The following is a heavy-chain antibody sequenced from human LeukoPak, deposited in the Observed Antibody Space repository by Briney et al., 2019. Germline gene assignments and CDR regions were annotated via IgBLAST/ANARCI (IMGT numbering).Heavy chain of an antibody. CDR1: GFTFSGYS. CDR2: ISSSSSAI. D-gene: IGHD3-9*01. Sequence: GGSLRLSCAASGFTFSGYSMNWVRQAPGKGLQWISYISSSSSAIYYADSVKGRFTISRDNAKNSLYLEMSSLRSDDTAVYYCASPTIFSSGPFDYWGQGTLVTVSS. CDR3: ASPTIFSSGPFDY. V-gene: IGHV3-48*01. J-gene: IGHJ4*02.